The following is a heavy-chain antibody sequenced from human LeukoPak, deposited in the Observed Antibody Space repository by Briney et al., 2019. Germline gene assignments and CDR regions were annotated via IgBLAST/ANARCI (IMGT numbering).Heavy chain of an antibody. Sequence: GSLRLSCAASGFTFSDYYMSWIRQAPGKGLEWVAFIRYDGSNKYYADSVKGRFTISRDNSKNTLYLQMNSLRAEDTAVYFSYCGGDRFDYWGQGTLVTVSS. D-gene: IGHD2-21*02. CDR3: YCGGDRFDY. CDR1: GFTFSDYY. J-gene: IGHJ4*02. CDR2: IRYDGSNK. V-gene: IGHV3-30*02.